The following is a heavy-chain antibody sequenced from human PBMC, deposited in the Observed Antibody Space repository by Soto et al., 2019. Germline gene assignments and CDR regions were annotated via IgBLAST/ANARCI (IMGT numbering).Heavy chain of an antibody. V-gene: IGHV4-59*08. CDR3: ASHAPGPASSSWVMYYLES. J-gene: IGHJ4*02. Sequence: SETLCLTCTVSGGSISSYYWSWIRQPPGKGLEWIGYIYYSGSTNYNPSLKSRVTISVDTSKNQFSLKLSSVTPADTAVYYCASHAPGPASSSWVMYYLESGGQGTLVTVSS. CDR2: IYYSGST. CDR1: GGSISSYY. D-gene: IGHD6-13*01.